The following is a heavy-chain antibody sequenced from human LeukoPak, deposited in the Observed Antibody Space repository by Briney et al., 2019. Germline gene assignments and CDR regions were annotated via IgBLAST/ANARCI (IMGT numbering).Heavy chain of an antibody. CDR2: IYNGGST. CDR1: GFTVSSSY. Sequence: PGGSLRLSCAASGFTVSSSYMTCVRQAPDKGLECVSLIYNGGSTYYADYVKGRFTISRDNSKNTMYLQMNRLRAEETAVYYCARDGGQRPSGFSTVGFDYWGQGTLVTVSS. CDR3: ARDGGQRPSGFSTVGFDY. D-gene: IGHD3-22*01. V-gene: IGHV3-53*01. J-gene: IGHJ4*02.